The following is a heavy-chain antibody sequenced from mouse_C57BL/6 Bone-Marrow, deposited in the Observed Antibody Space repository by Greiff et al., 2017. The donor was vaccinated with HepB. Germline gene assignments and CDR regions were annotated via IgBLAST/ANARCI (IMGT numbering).Heavy chain of an antibody. V-gene: IGHV5-4*01. Sequence: EVKLVESGGGLVKPGGSLKLSCAASGFTFSSYAMSWVRQTPEKRLEWVATISDGGSYTYYPDNVKGRFTISRDNAKNNLYLQMSHLKSEDTAMYYCARDHMVTGWYFDVWGTGTTVTVSS. D-gene: IGHD2-2*01. CDR2: ISDGGSYT. J-gene: IGHJ1*03. CDR1: GFTFSSYA. CDR3: ARDHMVTGWYFDV.